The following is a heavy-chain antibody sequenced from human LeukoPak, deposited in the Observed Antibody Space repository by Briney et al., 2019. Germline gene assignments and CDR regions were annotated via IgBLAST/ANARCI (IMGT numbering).Heavy chain of an antibody. CDR3: ARESFTVTTFFDY. V-gene: IGHV1-69*01. Sequence: ATVKVSCKASGGTFSSYAISWVRQAPGQGLEWMGGIIPIFGTANYAQKFQGRVTITADESTSTAYMELSSLRSEDTAVYYCARESFTVTTFFDYWGQGTLVTVSS. CDR2: IIPIFGTA. J-gene: IGHJ4*02. CDR1: GGTFSSYA. D-gene: IGHD4-17*01.